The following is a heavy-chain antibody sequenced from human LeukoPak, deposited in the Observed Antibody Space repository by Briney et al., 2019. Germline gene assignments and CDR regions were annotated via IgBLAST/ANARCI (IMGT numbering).Heavy chain of an antibody. V-gene: IGHV3-23*01. CDR3: ARERERWLQLVGWFDP. Sequence: GGSLRLSCAASGFTFSSYAMSWVRQAPGKGLEWVSAISGSGGSTYYADSVKGRFTISRDNSKNTLYLQMNSLRAEDTAVYYCARERERWLQLVGWFDPWGQGTLVTVSS. CDR2: ISGSGGST. J-gene: IGHJ5*02. CDR1: GFTFSSYA. D-gene: IGHD5-24*01.